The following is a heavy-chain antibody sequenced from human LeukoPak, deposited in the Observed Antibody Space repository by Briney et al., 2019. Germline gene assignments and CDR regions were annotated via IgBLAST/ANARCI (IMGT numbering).Heavy chain of an antibody. CDR1: GYTFTAYY. CDR2: INPNSGGT. Sequence: ASVKVSCKASGYTFTAYYIQWVRRAPGQGLEWMGWINPNSGGTNHAQKSQGRVTMTRDTSVSTVYMEQSSLRSDDTAVYYCGRGIIEYRSPWGEYWGQGTLVTVSS. D-gene: IGHD6-19*01. J-gene: IGHJ4*02. V-gene: IGHV1-2*02. CDR3: GRGIIEYRSPWGEY.